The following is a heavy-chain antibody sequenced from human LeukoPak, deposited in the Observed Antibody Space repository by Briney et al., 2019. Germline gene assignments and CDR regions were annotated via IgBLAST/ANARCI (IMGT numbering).Heavy chain of an antibody. CDR2: IYTSGST. CDR3: ARDSRTHSGSYYGYYYYGMDV. CDR1: GGSISSYY. D-gene: IGHD3-10*01. Sequence: PSETLSLTCTVSGGSISSYYWSWLRQPAGKGLEWLGRIYTSGSTNYNPSLKSRVPMSVDTSKNQFPLKLSSVTAADTAVYYCARDSRTHSGSYYGYYYYGMDVWGQGTTVTVSS. V-gene: IGHV4-4*07. J-gene: IGHJ6*02.